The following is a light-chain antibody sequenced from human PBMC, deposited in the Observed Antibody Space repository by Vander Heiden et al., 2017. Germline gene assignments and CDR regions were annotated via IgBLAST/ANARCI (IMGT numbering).Light chain of an antibody. CDR2: GAS. Sequence: EIVLTQSPGTLSLSPGERATLACRASQSVSSSYLAWYQQKPGQAPMLIIYGASSRATGIPDRFSGSGSGTDFTLTISRLEPEDFAVYYCQQYGSSFAQGTRLEIK. CDR1: QSVSSSY. V-gene: IGKV3-20*01. CDR3: QQYGSS. J-gene: IGKJ5*01.